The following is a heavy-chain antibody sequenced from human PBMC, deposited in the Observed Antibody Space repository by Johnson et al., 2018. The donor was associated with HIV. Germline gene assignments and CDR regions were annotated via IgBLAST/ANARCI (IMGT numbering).Heavy chain of an antibody. CDR2: ISSDGSNN. V-gene: IGHV3-30*04. CDR3: ATSGDKYSSNWGDAFDI. Sequence: QVQLVESGGGAVQPGRSLRLSCAASGFTFSSYPMHWVRQAPGKGLEWVAVISSDGSNNYYADSVKGRFTISRDNSKNTLYLQMNSRSDEDTAVYYCATSGDKYSSNWGDAFDIWGQGTMVTVSS. J-gene: IGHJ3*02. D-gene: IGHD6-13*01. CDR1: GFTFSSYP.